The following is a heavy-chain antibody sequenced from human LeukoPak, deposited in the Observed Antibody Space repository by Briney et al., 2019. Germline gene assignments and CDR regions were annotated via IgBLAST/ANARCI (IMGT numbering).Heavy chain of an antibody. Sequence: ASVTVSCKTSGYSFNDYYLHWVRHAPGQGLEWMGWINPNSGRTNHAPKFQGRVTLTTDTSITTAYMELSSLISGDTALYYCARDSRDILTGYYHFWGQGTLVTVSS. CDR3: ARDSRDILTGYYHF. CDR1: GYSFNDYY. J-gene: IGHJ4*02. V-gene: IGHV1-2*02. D-gene: IGHD3-9*01. CDR2: INPNSGRT.